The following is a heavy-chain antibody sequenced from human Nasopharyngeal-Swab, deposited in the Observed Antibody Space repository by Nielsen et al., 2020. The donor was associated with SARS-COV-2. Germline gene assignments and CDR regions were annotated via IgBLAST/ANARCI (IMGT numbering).Heavy chain of an antibody. J-gene: IGHJ4*02. D-gene: IGHD3-22*01. Sequence: SETLSLTFAVYGGSFIGYYWSWIRQPPGKGLEWICEFNHSGTTSYNPSLKSRVTISSDTSKNQFSLKLSSVTAADTAVYYCARGHRSISMIVVVIATAHFYFDSWGRGTLVTVTS. V-gene: IGHV4-34*01. CDR2: FNHSGTT. CDR3: ARGHRSISMIVVVIATAHFYFDS. CDR1: GGSFIGYY.